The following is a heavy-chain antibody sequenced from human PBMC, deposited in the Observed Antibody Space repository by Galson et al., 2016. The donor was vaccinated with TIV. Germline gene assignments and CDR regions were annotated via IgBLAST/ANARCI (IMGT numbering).Heavy chain of an antibody. CDR3: AREALPHSSNWPF. Sequence: SVKVSCKVSGGNFGNYAIAWVRQAPRQGLEWMGEISPMFHTANYAQKFQGRVTLTADESTTTSYMELSSLRYEDTAQYYCAREALPHSSNWPFWGQGTLITVSS. J-gene: IGHJ4*02. D-gene: IGHD1-1*01. V-gene: IGHV1-69*13. CDR1: GGNFGNYA. CDR2: ISPMFHTA.